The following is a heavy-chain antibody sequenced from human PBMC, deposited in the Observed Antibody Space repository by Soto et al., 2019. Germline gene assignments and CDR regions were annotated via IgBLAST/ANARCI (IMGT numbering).Heavy chain of an antibody. Sequence: VPLVESGGGSVQPGGSLRLSCVASGIPFSGYWMHWVRQVPGKGPVWVARVDGAGSGTSYADFVKGRFSISRDNAQNTVSLQMYILRVEDTAVYYCATVFEHWGQGIPVTVSS. CDR1: GIPFSGYW. CDR3: ATVFEH. CDR2: VDGAGSGT. V-gene: IGHV3-74*01. J-gene: IGHJ4*02.